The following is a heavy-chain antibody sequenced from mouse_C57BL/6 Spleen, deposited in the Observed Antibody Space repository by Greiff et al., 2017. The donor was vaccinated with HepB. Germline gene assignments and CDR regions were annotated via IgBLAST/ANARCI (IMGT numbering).Heavy chain of an antibody. CDR1: GYAFTNYL. CDR2: FNPGSGGT. J-gene: IGHJ2*01. CDR3: ARSITTVDYFDY. V-gene: IGHV1-54*01. Sequence: QVQLQQSGAELVRPGTSVKVSCKASGYAFTNYLIEWVKQRPGQGLEWIGVFNPGSGGTNYNEKFKGKATLTADKSSSTAYMQLSSLTSEDSAVYFCARSITTVDYFDYWGQGTTLTVSS. D-gene: IGHD1-1*01.